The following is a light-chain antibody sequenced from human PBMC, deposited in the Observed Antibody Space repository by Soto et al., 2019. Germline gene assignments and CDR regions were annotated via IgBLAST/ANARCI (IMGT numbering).Light chain of an antibody. CDR3: QHYNYCPQP. V-gene: IGKV3-15*01. Sequence: EIVLTQSPGTLSLSPGERATLSCRASQSVSSSYLAWYQQKPGQAPRLLIYGASTRATGIPARFSGSGSGTEFTLTISSLQSEDFAVYYCQHYNYCPQPFGPGTKVDIK. CDR2: GAS. CDR1: QSVSSSY. J-gene: IGKJ1*01.